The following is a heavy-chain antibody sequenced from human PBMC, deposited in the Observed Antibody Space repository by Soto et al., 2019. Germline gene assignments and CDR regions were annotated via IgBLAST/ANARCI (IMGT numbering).Heavy chain of an antibody. CDR2: IYYSGST. CDR1: GVSVTRGSYY. V-gene: IGHV4-61*01. Sequence: SSETRSLTCTVSGVSVTRGSYYWSWIRQPPGKGLEWIGYIYYSGSTKYNPSPKSRGTISEDTSKNQFSLKLNSVTAADTAVYYCARGVVVVVGAPEIYAFDIWGQGTMVTVS. D-gene: IGHD2-15*01. J-gene: IGHJ3*02. CDR3: ARGVVVVVGAPEIYAFDI.